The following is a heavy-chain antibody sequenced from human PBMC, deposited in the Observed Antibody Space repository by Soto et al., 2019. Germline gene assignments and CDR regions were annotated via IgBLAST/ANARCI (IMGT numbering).Heavy chain of an antibody. CDR3: ARYGDYFSDAFDI. J-gene: IGHJ3*02. CDR1: GGSISSYY. V-gene: IGHV4-59*08. D-gene: IGHD4-17*01. CDR2: IYYSGST. Sequence: SETLSLTCTVSGGSISSYYWSWIRQPPGKGLEWIGYIYYSGSTNYNPSLKSRVTISVDTSKNQFSLKLSSVTAADTAVYYCARYGDYFSDAFDIWGQGTMVTV.